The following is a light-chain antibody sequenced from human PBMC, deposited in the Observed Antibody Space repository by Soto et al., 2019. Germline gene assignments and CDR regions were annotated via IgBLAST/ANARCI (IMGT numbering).Light chain of an antibody. CDR1: QSINTW. J-gene: IGKJ1*01. CDR3: QQYNSYSKWT. V-gene: IGKV1-5*01. Sequence: DIQMTQSPSTLSASVGDRVTVTCRASQSINTWLAWYQQKPGKAPKLLIYDASSLQSGVPSRFTGRGSGTEFTLTISSLQPDDFATYYCQQYNSYSKWTFGQGTKVDIK. CDR2: DAS.